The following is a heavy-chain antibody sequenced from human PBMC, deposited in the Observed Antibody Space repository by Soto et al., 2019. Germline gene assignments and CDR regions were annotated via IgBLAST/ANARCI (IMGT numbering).Heavy chain of an antibody. Sequence: SGTLSLTCTVSGGAVSSVVYYWSCIRQRTGKGLEWIGYIYYSGGTNYNPSLKSRVTISVDTSKNQFSLKLSSVTAADTAVYYCARVDLYSDSSGGYFDLWGRGTLVTVSS. J-gene: IGHJ2*01. V-gene: IGHV4-61*08. D-gene: IGHD3-22*01. CDR3: ARVDLYSDSSGGYFDL. CDR1: GGAVSSVVYY. CDR2: IYYSGGT.